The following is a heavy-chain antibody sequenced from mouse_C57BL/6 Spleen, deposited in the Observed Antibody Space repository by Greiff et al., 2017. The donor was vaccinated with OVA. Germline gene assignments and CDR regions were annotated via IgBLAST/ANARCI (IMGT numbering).Heavy chain of an antibody. CDR3: ARGSTMVTPMDY. V-gene: IGHV1-26*01. Sequence: EVQLQQSGPELVKPGASVKISCKASGYTFTDYYMNWVKQSHGKSLEWIGDINPNNGGTSYNQKFKGKATLTVDKSSSTAYMELRSLTSEDSAVYYCARGSTMVTPMDYWGQGTSVTVSS. CDR2: INPNNGGT. J-gene: IGHJ4*01. D-gene: IGHD2-2*01. CDR1: GYTFTDYY.